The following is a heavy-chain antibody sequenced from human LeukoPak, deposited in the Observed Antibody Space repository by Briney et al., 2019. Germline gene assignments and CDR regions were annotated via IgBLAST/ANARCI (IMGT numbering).Heavy chain of an antibody. CDR2: VFYSGST. V-gene: IGHV4-59*01. D-gene: IGHD5-24*01. CDR1: GGSISSYY. CDR3: AREGRGGNWFDP. J-gene: IGHJ5*02. Sequence: PSETLSLTCTVSGGSISSYYWTWIRQPPGKGLEWIGYVFYSGSTNYNPSHKSRVTISVDTSKNQFSLKLSSVTAADTAMYYCAREGRGGNWFDPWGQGTLVTVSS.